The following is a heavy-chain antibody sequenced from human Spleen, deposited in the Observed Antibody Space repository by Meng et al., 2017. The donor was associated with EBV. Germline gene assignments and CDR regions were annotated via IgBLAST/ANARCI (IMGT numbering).Heavy chain of an antibody. V-gene: IGHV4-61*01. J-gene: IGHJ4*02. D-gene: IGHD3-22*01. CDR3: ARSPDYFDSSGYYRFDY. Sequence: VPPQGSGPRTVEAFGAPVPPLHGLSGLRQQWYLLLELDPAAPGKGLEWIGYIYYSGSTNYNPSLKSRVTISVDTSKNQFSLRLSSVTAADTAVYYCARSPDYFDSSGYYRFDYWGQGTLVTVSS. CDR2: IYYSGST. CDR1: GLRQQWYLL.